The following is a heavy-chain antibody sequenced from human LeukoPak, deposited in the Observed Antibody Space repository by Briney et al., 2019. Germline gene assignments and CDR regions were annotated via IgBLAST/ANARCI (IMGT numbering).Heavy chain of an antibody. CDR3: AGERGEEYSSGWYKTSYFYN. V-gene: IGHV4-30-4*01. CDR2: IHDSGST. CDR1: GGSISSGDYH. J-gene: IGHJ4*02. Sequence: SETLSLTCTVSGGSISSGDYHWNWIRQSPGKGLEWIGFIHDSGSTYYNPSLKSRLTISVDMSKNQISLKLTSVTGADTAVYYCAGERGEEYSSGWYKTSYFYNWGQGIRVTVSS. D-gene: IGHD6-19*01.